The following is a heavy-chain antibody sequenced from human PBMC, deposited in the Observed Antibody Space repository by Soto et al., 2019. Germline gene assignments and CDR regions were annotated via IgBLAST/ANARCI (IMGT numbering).Heavy chain of an antibody. CDR1: GFTVSSNY. Sequence: EVQLVETGGGLIQPGGSLRLSCAASGFTVSSNYMSWVRQAPGKGLEWVSVIYSGGSTYYADSVKGRFTISRDNSKNTLYLQMNSLRAEDTAVYYCARDSCSGGSCYFAPGSDYWGQGTLVTVSS. CDR2: IYSGGST. CDR3: ARDSCSGGSCYFAPGSDY. D-gene: IGHD2-15*01. V-gene: IGHV3-53*02. J-gene: IGHJ4*02.